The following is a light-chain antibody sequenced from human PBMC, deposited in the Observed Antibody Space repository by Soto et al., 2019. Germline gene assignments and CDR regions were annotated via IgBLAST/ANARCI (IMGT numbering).Light chain of an antibody. Sequence: EIVLTQSPATLSLSPGERATLSCRASQSVSSYLAWYQQKPGQAPRLLIYDASNRATGIPARFSGSGSGTDFTRPISSLEPEDFAVYYCQQRSNWPTFGQGTKLEIK. CDR3: QQRSNWPT. J-gene: IGKJ2*01. V-gene: IGKV3-11*01. CDR1: QSVSSY. CDR2: DAS.